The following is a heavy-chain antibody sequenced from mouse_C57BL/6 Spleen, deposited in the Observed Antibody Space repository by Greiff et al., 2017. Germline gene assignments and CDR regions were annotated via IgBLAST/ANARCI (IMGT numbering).Heavy chain of an antibody. D-gene: IGHD4-1*01. Sequence: EVKLVESEGGLVQPGSSMKLSCTASGFTFSDYYMAWVRQVTEKGLEWVANINHDGSSTYYLDSLKSRFIIARDNAKNILYLQMRSLKSEDTATYYCAREGWDDAVDYWGQGTSVTVSS. V-gene: IGHV5-16*01. J-gene: IGHJ4*01. CDR3: AREGWDDAVDY. CDR1: GFTFSDYY. CDR2: INHDGSST.